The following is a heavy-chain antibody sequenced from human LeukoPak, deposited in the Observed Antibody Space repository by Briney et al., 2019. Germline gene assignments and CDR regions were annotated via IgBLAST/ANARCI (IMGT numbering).Heavy chain of an antibody. CDR1: GFTFSNAW. CDR2: ISGSGGST. V-gene: IGHV3-23*01. J-gene: IGHJ4*02. D-gene: IGHD3-10*01. CDR3: AKDGGYGSGSYYYYFDY. Sequence: GGSLRLSCAASGFTFSNAWMSWVRQAPGKGLEWVSAISGSGGSTYYADSVKGRFTISRDNSKNTLYLQMNSLRAEDTAVYYCAKDGGYGSGSYYYYFDYWGQGTLVTVSS.